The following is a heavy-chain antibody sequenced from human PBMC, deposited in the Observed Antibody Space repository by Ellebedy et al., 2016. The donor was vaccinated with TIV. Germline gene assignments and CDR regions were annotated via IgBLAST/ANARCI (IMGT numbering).Heavy chain of an antibody. D-gene: IGHD3-16*01. CDR3: ARGTYDYVWGSGRYQYYYMDV. CDR2: IIPIFGTA. CDR1: GGTFSSYA. J-gene: IGHJ6*03. Sequence: SVKVSXXASGGTFSSYAISWVRPAPGQGLEWMGGIIPIFGTANYAQKFQGRVTITADESTSTAYMELSSLRSEDTAVYYCARGTYDYVWGSGRYQYYYMDVWGKGTTVTVSS. V-gene: IGHV1-69*13.